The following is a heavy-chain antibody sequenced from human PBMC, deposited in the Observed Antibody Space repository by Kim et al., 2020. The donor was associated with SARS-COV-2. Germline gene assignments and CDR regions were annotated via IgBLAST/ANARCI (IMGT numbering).Heavy chain of an antibody. V-gene: IGHV4-34*01. Sequence: RRVTISVDTSKNQFSLKLSSVTAADTAVYYCARESRVGYCSSTSCYAFDYWGQGTLVTVSS. J-gene: IGHJ4*02. CDR3: ARESRVGYCSSTSCYAFDY. D-gene: IGHD2-2*01.